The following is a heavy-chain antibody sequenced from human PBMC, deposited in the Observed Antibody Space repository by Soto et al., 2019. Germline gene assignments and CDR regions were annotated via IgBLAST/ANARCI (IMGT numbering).Heavy chain of an antibody. D-gene: IGHD1-26*01. CDR3: ARILRPNYYYYYGMDV. CDR1: GFTFSSYG. J-gene: IGHJ6*02. Sequence: PGGSLRLSCAASGFTFSSYGMHWVRQAPGKGLEWVAVIWYDGSNKYYADSVKGRFTISRDNSKNTLYLQMNSLRAEDTAVYYCARILRPNYYYYYGMDVWGQGTTVTVSS. CDR2: IWYDGSNK. V-gene: IGHV3-33*01.